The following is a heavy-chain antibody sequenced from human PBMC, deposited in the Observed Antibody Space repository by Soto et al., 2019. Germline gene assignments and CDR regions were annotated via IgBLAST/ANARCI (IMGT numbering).Heavy chain of an antibody. Sequence: SLKISCRTSGYKFTSSWIAWVRQKPGKGLEWMGIIFPSDSDTRYSPSFQGQVTISADRSTSTVFLQWASLKASDTAVYFCARKDKSGYFNWFDPWGQGTLVTVSS. V-gene: IGHV5-51*01. D-gene: IGHD3-22*01. CDR3: ARKDKSGYFNWFDP. CDR2: IFPSDSDT. CDR1: GYKFTSSW. J-gene: IGHJ5*02.